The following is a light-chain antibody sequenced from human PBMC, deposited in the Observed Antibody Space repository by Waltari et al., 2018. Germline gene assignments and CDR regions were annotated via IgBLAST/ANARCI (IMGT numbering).Light chain of an antibody. V-gene: IGLV4-69*01. Sequence: HLVVTQSPSASASLGASVKLTGTPTSGHRSNVIGWLPQHPERGPRYLMKVNSDGSHSKGAEIPDRFSGSSSGAERYLTISNLQSEDEADYYCQTGGHGTWVFGGGTKLTVL. J-gene: IGLJ3*02. CDR2: VNSDGSH. CDR3: QTGGHGTWV. CDR1: SGHRSNV.